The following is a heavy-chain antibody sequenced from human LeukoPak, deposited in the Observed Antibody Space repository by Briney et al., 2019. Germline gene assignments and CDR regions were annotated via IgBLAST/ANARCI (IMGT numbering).Heavy chain of an antibody. CDR1: GGSINNYF. V-gene: IGHV4-59*01. Sequence: PSETLSLTCTVSGGSINNYFWNWIRQPPGKGLEWIGYIYYSGSTNYNPSLKSRVTISVDASKNQFSLKLSSVTAADTAVYYCARGDLVRGIIDYWGQGTLVTVSS. CDR3: ARGDLVRGIIDY. J-gene: IGHJ4*02. CDR2: IYYSGST. D-gene: IGHD3-10*01.